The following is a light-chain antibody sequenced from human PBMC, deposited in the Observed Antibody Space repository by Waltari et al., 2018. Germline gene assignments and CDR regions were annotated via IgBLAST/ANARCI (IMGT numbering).Light chain of an antibody. CDR2: GKN. CDR3: YSRDSNGDRD. J-gene: IGLJ2*01. Sequence: SSELTQDPAVSVALGQTVTITCQGHSLRTYYASWYQQRPGQAPSVVIYGKNLRPSGIPDRFSVSKSGNTASLTITGARAEDEAVYFCYSRDSNGDRDFGGGTEVTVL. V-gene: IGLV3-19*01. CDR1: SLRTYY.